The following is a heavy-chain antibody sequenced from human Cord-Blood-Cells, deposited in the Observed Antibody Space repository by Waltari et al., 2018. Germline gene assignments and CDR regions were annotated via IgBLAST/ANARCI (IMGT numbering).Heavy chain of an antibody. J-gene: IGHJ5*02. CDR3: ARDGRLSWRVVGATRWFDP. CDR2: INSDGSST. Sequence: EVQLVESGGGLVQPGGSLRLSCAASGFTFSSYWMHWVRQAPGKGLVWVPRINSDGSSTSYADSVKGRFTISRDNAKNTLYLQMNSLRAEDTAVYYCARDGRLSWRVVGATRWFDPWGQGTLVTVSS. D-gene: IGHD1-26*01. CDR1: GFTFSSYW. V-gene: IGHV3-74*01.